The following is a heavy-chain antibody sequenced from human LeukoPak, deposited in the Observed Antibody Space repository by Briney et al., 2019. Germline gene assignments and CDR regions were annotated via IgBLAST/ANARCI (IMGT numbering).Heavy chain of an antibody. CDR1: GYSFTSYW. CDR3: ARHKHPGDWFDP. D-gene: IGHD3-10*01. CDR2: IDPSDSYS. Sequence: TGESLRISCKGSGYSFTSYWISWVRQMPGKGLEWMGRIDPSDSYSNYSPSFQGHVTISADKSISTAYLQWSSLKASGTAMYYCARHKHPGDWFDPWGQGTLVTVSS. V-gene: IGHV5-10-1*01. J-gene: IGHJ5*02.